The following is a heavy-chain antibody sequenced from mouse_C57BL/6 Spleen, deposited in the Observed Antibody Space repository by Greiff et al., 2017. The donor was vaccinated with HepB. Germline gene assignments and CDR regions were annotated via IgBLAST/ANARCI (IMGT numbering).Heavy chain of an antibody. CDR1: GYTFTDYN. Sequence: EVQLQQSGPELVKPGASVKIPCKASGYTFTDYNMDWVKQSHGKSLEWIGDINPNNGGTIYNQKFKGKATLTVDKSSSTAYMELRSLTSEDTAVYYCARSGLFTTPDGFDYWGQGTTLTVSS. CDR3: ARSGLFTTPDGFDY. J-gene: IGHJ2*01. D-gene: IGHD1-1*01. V-gene: IGHV1-18*01. CDR2: INPNNGGT.